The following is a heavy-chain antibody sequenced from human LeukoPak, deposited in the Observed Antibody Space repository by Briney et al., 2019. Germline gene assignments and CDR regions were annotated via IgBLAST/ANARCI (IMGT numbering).Heavy chain of an antibody. CDR2: IIPIFGTA. CDR1: GGTFSSYA. CDR3: ARRIAPGEHFDY. Sequence: ASVKVSCKASGGTFSSYAISWVRQAPRQGLEWMGGIIPIFGTANYAQKFQGRVTITADKSTSTAYMELSSLRSEDTAVYYCARRIAPGEHFDYWGQGTLVTVSS. V-gene: IGHV1-69*06. J-gene: IGHJ4*02. D-gene: IGHD1-14*01.